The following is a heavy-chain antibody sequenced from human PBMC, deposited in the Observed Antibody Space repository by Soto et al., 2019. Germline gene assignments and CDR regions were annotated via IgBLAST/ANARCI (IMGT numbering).Heavy chain of an antibody. CDR2: ISYDGSNK. CDR1: GFTFSSYG. D-gene: IGHD2-2*01. J-gene: IGHJ1*01. V-gene: IGHV3-30*18. CDR3: AKSSISVGSEYFQH. Sequence: GGSLRLSCAASGFTFSSYGMHWVRQAPGKGLEWVAVISYDGSNKYYADSVKGRFTISRDNSKNTLYLQMNSLRAEDTAVYYCAKSSISVGSEYFQHWGQGTLVTVSS.